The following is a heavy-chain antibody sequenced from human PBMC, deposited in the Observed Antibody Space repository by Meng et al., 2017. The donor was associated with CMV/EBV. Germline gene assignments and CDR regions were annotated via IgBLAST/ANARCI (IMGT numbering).Heavy chain of an antibody. D-gene: IGHD2-2*01. CDR3: ARVGRTSCYDY. CDR1: GGSISSGDYY. CDR2: IYYSGST. V-gene: IGHV4-30-4*08. J-gene: IGHJ4*02. Sequence: QGPLQESGPGRVKPSQTLSLTCTVSGGSISSGDYYWSWIRQPPGKGLEWIGYIYYSGSTYYNPSLKSRVTISVDTSKNQFSLKLSSVTAADTAVYYCARVGRTSCYDYWGQGTLVTVSS.